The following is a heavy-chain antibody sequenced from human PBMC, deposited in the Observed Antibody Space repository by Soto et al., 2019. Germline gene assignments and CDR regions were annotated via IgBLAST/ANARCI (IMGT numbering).Heavy chain of an antibody. CDR2: ISAYNGNT. V-gene: IGHV1-18*01. D-gene: IGHD6-19*01. J-gene: IGHJ4*02. Sequence: QVQLVQSGAEVKKPGASVKVSCKASGYTFTSYGISWVRQAPGQGLEWMGWISAYNGNTNYAKKLQGRVTMTTNTSTRRAYMEQRSLRSDDTAVYYCASGSLYRSGWYAARGDYWGQGTLVTVSS. CDR1: GYTFTSYG. CDR3: ASGSLYRSGWYAARGDY.